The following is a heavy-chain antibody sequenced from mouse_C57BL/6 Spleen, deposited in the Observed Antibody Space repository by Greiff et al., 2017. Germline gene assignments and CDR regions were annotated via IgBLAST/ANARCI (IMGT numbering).Heavy chain of an antibody. CDR3: ARSGPNWYFDV. CDR1: GYAFSSYW. V-gene: IGHV1-80*01. CDR2: IYPGDGDT. D-gene: IGHD1-3*01. J-gene: IGHJ1*03. Sequence: QVQLKQSGAELVKPGASVKISCKASGYAFSSYWMNWVKQRPGTGLEWIGQIYPGDGDTNYNGKFKGKATLTADKSSSTAYMQLSSLTSEGSAVYFCARSGPNWYFDVWGTGTTVTVSS.